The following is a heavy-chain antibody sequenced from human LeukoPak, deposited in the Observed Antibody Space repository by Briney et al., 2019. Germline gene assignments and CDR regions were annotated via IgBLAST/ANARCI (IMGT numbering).Heavy chain of an antibody. J-gene: IGHJ6*02. CDR2: IKQDGSEK. Sequence: GGSLRLSCAASGFTFSSYWMSWVRQAPGKGLEWVANIKQDGSEKYYVDSVKGRFTISRDNAKNSLYLQMNSLRAEDTAVYYCAREDIVVEVAAAYYYYGMDVWGQGTTVTVSS. CDR1: GFTFSSYW. V-gene: IGHV3-7*01. CDR3: AREDIVVEVAAAYYYYGMDV. D-gene: IGHD2-15*01.